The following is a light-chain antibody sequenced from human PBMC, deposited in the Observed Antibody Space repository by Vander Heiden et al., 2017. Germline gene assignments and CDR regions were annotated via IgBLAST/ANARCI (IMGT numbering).Light chain of an antibody. CDR2: QNS. CDR1: KLGDKY. CDR3: QAWDSGTHVI. J-gene: IGLJ2*01. V-gene: IGLV3-1*01. Sequence: SYELTQPPSVSVSPGLTASITCSGDKLGDKYVYWYQQKSGQSPVLVIYQNSNGPSGIPERFSGSNSGNTATLTISGTQALDEADYYCQAWDSGTHVIFGGGTKLTVL.